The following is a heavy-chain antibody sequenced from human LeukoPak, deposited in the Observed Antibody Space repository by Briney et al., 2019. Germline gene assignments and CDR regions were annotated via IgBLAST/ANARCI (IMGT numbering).Heavy chain of an antibody. D-gene: IGHD4-17*01. CDR1: GFTLSSYA. Sequence: GGSLRLSCAASGFTLSSYAMSWVRQAPGKGLEWVGHIKSKIDGGTTDYAAPVKGRFTISRDDSKNTLYLQMNSLKTEDTAVYYCTTGYGDYPFDAFDIWGQGTMVTVSS. J-gene: IGHJ3*02. CDR3: TTGYGDYPFDAFDI. V-gene: IGHV3-15*01. CDR2: IKSKIDGGTT.